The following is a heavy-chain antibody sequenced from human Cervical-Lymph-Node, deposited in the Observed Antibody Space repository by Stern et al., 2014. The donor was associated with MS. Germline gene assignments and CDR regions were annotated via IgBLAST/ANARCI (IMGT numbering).Heavy chain of an antibody. CDR2: VSNTGTAI. J-gene: IGHJ4*02. V-gene: IGHV3-48*02. CDR1: GFNLRDYS. Sequence: EVQLVESGGDLGQPGGSLRLSCAASGFNLRDYSMSWVRPAPGKGLEWVSFVSNTGTAIYYADSVKGRFTISRDMASNSVYLQMNSLRDEDTAVYFCVRTWRENTFDSWGQGILVTVSS. D-gene: IGHD5-24*01. CDR3: VRTWRENTFDS.